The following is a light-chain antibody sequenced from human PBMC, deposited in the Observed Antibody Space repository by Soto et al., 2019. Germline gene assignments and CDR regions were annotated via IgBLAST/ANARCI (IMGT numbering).Light chain of an antibody. Sequence: EIVLTQSPATLSLSPGERATLSCRASQSVSSDLAWYQQKPGQAPRLLIYDASNRATGIPARFSGSGSGTDFTLTSSSLEPEDFAVYYCQQRSHWPPTFGQGTKLEIK. V-gene: IGKV3-11*01. CDR1: QSVSSD. J-gene: IGKJ2*01. CDR2: DAS. CDR3: QQRSHWPPT.